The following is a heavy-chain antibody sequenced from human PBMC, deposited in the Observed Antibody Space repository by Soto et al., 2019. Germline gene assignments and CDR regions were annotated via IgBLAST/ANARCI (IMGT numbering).Heavy chain of an antibody. CDR1: GFVFSRYS. CDR2: ISHDANQT. Sequence: QVRLVESGGAVVQPGRSLKLSCATSGFVFSRYSMHWVRQSAGKGLEWVAVISHDANQTFYAESVRGRFTISKDRSMNTLFFQINTLNTEYFSTSHCPRDASSDGYTWGQGPRVTVSS. CDR3: PRDASSDGYT. V-gene: IGHV3-30*04. J-gene: IGHJ5*02. D-gene: IGHD5-12*01.